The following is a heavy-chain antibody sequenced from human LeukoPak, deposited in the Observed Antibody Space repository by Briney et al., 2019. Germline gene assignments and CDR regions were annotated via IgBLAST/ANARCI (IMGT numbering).Heavy chain of an antibody. CDR3: ARTVLRFLEWLASSRDNWFDP. V-gene: IGHV4-31*03. CDR2: IYYSGST. J-gene: IGHJ5*02. CDR1: GGSISSGGYY. D-gene: IGHD3-3*01. Sequence: SETLSLTCTVSGGSISSGGYYWSWIRQHPGKGLEWIGYIYYSGSTYYNPSLKSRVTILVDTSKNQFSLKLSSVTAADMAVYYCARTVLRFLEWLASSRDNWFDPWGQGTLVTVSS.